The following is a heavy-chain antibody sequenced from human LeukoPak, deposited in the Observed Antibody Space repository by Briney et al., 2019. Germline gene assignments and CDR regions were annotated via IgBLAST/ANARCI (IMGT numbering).Heavy chain of an antibody. CDR1: GGSISSYY. CDR3: ARDSTVESEFDP. CDR2: IYTSGST. J-gene: IGHJ5*02. V-gene: IGHV4-4*07. D-gene: IGHD4-23*01. Sequence: SETLSLTCTVSGGSISSYYWSWIRQPAGKGLEWIGRIYTSGSTNYNPSLKSQVTMSVDTSKNQFSLKLSSVTAADTAVYYCARDSTVESEFDPWGQGTLVTVSS.